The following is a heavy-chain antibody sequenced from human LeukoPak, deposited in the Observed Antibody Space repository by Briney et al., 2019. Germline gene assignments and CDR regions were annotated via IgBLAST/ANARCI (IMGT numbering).Heavy chain of an antibody. CDR3: AKGARDIVVVPAAIHRTQYGGAFDI. Sequence: PGGSLRLSCAASGFTFSSYAMSWVRQAPGKGLEWVSAISGSGGSTYYADSVKGRFTISRDNSKNTLYLQMNSLRAEDTAVYYCAKGARDIVVVPAAIHRTQYGGAFDIWGQGTMVTVSS. D-gene: IGHD2-2*02. J-gene: IGHJ3*02. CDR1: GFTFSSYA. V-gene: IGHV3-23*01. CDR2: ISGSGGST.